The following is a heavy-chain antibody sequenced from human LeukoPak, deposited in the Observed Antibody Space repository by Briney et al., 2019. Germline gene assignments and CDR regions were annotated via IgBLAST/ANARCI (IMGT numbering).Heavy chain of an antibody. J-gene: IGHJ4*02. CDR3: AALNYYDSSGYYEGSTQDY. CDR2: VDPGDGKT. CDR1: GYTLIELS. V-gene: IGHV1-24*01. Sequence: ASVKVSCKVSGYTLIELSMHWVRQAPGKGLEWMGGVDPGDGKTIYAQKFQGRVTMTEDTSTDTAYMELSSLRSEDTAVYYCAALNYYDSSGYYEGSTQDYWGQGTLVTVSS. D-gene: IGHD3-22*01.